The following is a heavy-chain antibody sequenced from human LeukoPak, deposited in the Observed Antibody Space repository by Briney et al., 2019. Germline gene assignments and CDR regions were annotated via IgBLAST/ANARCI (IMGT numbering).Heavy chain of an antibody. J-gene: IGHJ4*02. Sequence: SSETLSLTCGVYGGSFSAHYWSWIRQPPGKGLEWIAEINHSGGTNYNPSLKSRVTISVDTSNNQFSLKLNSVTAADTAVYYCASSREYSSSWYHYFDYWGQGTLVTVSS. CDR3: ASSREYSSSWYHYFDY. D-gene: IGHD6-13*01. CDR1: GGSFSAHY. CDR2: INHSGGT. V-gene: IGHV4-34*01.